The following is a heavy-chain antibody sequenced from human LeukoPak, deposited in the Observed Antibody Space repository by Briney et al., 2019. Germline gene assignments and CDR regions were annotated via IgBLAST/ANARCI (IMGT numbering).Heavy chain of an antibody. V-gene: IGHV3-30*18. Sequence: PGRSLRLSCAASGFTFSSYGMHWVRQAPGKGLEWVAVISYDGSNKYYADSVKGRFTISRDNSKNTLYLQMNSMRAEDTAVYYCAKGARANYYFDYWGQGTLVTVSS. D-gene: IGHD5-12*01. CDR1: GFTFSSYG. CDR3: AKGARANYYFDY. J-gene: IGHJ4*02. CDR2: ISYDGSNK.